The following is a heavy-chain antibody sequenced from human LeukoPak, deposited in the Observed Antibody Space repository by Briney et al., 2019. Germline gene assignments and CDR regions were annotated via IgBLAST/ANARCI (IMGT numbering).Heavy chain of an antibody. D-gene: IGHD4-23*01. CDR1: YGPISGYY. CDR2: IYFTGFT. Sequence: SETLSLTCTVSYGPISGYYWSWIRQSPGKGLEWIGYIYFTGFTHYNPSLKSRVTMSVDMSKYQFSLNLNSVTAADTAVYYCARDAYGGNSWGWFDPWGQGTLVTVSS. CDR3: ARDAYGGNSWGWFDP. V-gene: IGHV4-59*01. J-gene: IGHJ5*02.